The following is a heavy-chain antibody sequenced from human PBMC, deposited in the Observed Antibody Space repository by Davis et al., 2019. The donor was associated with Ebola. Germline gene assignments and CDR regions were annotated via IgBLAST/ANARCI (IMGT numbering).Heavy chain of an antibody. V-gene: IGHV4-61*01. CDR3: ARLGRSLYSSSWYPYYYDGMDV. D-gene: IGHD6-13*01. CDR1: GGSVSSGSYY. CDR2: IYYSGST. Sequence: MPGGSLRLSCTVSGGSVSSGSYYWSWIRQHPGKGLEWTGYIYYSGSTNSNPSLKSRVTIPVDTSKNPFSLKLSSVTAADTAVYYRARLGRSLYSSSWYPYYYDGMDVWGQGTTVTVSS. J-gene: IGHJ6*02.